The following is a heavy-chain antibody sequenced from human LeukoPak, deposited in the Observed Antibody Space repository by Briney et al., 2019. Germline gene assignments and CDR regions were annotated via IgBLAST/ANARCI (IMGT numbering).Heavy chain of an antibody. D-gene: IGHD2-15*01. J-gene: IGHJ3*02. CDR3: ARHRSGGSQDDAFDI. Sequence: PGGSLRLSCAASGFTFSSYSMNWVRQAPGKGLEWVANIKQDGSEKYYVDSVKGRFTISRDNAKNSLYLQMNSLRAEDTAVYYCARHRSGGSQDDAFDIWGQGTMVTVSS. CDR1: GFTFSSYS. V-gene: IGHV3-7*01. CDR2: IKQDGSEK.